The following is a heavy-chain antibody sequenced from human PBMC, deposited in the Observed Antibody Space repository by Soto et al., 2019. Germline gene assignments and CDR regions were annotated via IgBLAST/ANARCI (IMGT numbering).Heavy chain of an antibody. J-gene: IGHJ6*02. CDR1: GYSFTSYR. D-gene: IGHD6-6*01. V-gene: IGHV5-51*01. CDR3: VRSSYSSSYYYYYGMDV. CDR2: IYPGDSDT. Sequence: GESLKISCKGSGYSFTSYRIGWVRQMPGKGLEWMGIIYPGDSDTRYSPSFQGQVTISADKSISTAYLQWSSLKASDTAMYYCVRSSYSSSYYYYYGMDVWGQGTTVTVSS.